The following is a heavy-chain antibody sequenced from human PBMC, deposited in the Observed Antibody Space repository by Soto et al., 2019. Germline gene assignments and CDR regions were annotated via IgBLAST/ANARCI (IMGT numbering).Heavy chain of an antibody. D-gene: IGHD3-3*01. Sequence: VHVVESGGGVVQPGTSARLSCSASGLTLSRYSLHWVRQAPGKRLEWVAMISDDGDNKYYADSVKGRFTISRDSSKNTLFLEMNSLRPEDTAVYYCARIITIFGVETQDELDFWGRGSLVTVSS. V-gene: IGHV3-30-3*01. CDR2: ISDDGDNK. CDR1: GLTLSRYS. J-gene: IGHJ4*02. CDR3: ARIITIFGVETQDELDF.